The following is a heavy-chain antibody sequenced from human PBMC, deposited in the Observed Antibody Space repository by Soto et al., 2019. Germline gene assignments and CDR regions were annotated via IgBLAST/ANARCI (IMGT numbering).Heavy chain of an antibody. J-gene: IGHJ6*02. D-gene: IGHD1-20*01. CDR3: ARDRGKYNWNHYPYYYYGRDV. CDR2: ISYDGSNK. V-gene: IGHV3-30-3*01. CDR1: GFTFSSYA. Sequence: QVQLVESGGGVVQPGRSLRLSCAASGFTFSSYAMHWVRQAPGKGLEWVAVISYDGSNKYYADSVKGRFTISRDNSKNTLYLQMNSLRAEDTAVYYCARDRGKYNWNHYPYYYYGRDVWGQGTTVTVSS.